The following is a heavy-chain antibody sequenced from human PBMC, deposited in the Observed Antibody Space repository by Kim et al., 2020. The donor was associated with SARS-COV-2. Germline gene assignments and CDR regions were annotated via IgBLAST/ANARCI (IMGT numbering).Heavy chain of an antibody. V-gene: IGHV3-30*04. CDR2: VSYDGNDK. D-gene: IGHD2-15*01. Sequence: GGSLRLSCASSGFTFNYYAMHWVRQAPGKGLEWVALVSYDGNDKYYADSVKGRFSISRDNSKDTLYLQTGSLTTEDTAMYYCARDNYRIDDTRYSYAVVVPFGFDGFDIWGQGTFVIVSS. CDR1: GFTFNYYA. J-gene: IGHJ3*02. CDR3: ARDNYRIDDTRYSYAVVVPFGFDGFDI.